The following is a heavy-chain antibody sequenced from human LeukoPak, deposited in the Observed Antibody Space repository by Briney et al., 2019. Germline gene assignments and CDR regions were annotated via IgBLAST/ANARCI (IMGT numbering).Heavy chain of an antibody. CDR2: IHYSGST. J-gene: IGHJ6*03. CDR1: GYSISSAYY. D-gene: IGHD3-3*01. V-gene: IGHV4-38-2*01. Sequence: SETLSLTCHVSGYSISSAYYWGWIRQPPGKELEWIGSIHYSGSTSYNPSLKSRVTISVDTSKNQFSLKLSSVTAADTAVYYCARLYYDFWSGYSGYYYYYMDVWGKGTTVTVSS. CDR3: ARLYYDFWSGYSGYYYYYMDV.